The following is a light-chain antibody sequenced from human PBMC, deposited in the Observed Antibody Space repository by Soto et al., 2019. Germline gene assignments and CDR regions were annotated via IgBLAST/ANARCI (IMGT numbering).Light chain of an antibody. CDR3: SSYTSSSPHV. Sequence: QSVLTQPPSVSGAPGQRVTISCTGSSSNIGAGYDVHWYQQLPGTAHKLLIYGNSNRPSGVPDRFSGSKSGNTASLTISGPHAEDEGDYYCSSYTSSSPHVFGSGTKVTVL. V-gene: IGLV1-40*01. CDR2: GNS. CDR1: SSNIGAGYD. J-gene: IGLJ1*01.